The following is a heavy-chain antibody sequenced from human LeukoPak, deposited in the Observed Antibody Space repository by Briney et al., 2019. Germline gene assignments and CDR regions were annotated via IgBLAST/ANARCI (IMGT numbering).Heavy chain of an antibody. D-gene: IGHD6-13*01. V-gene: IGHV4-31*03. Sequence: PPETLSLTCTVSGGSISSGGYYWSWIRQHPGKGLEWIGYIYYSGSTYYNPSLKSRVTISVDTSKNQFSLKLSSVTAADTAVYYCARGLAAAGTFWFDPWGQGTLVTVSS. CDR1: GGSISSGGYY. CDR2: IYYSGST. CDR3: ARGLAAAGTFWFDP. J-gene: IGHJ5*02.